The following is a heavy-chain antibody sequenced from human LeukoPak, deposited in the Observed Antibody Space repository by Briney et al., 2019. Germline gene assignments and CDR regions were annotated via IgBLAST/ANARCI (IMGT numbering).Heavy chain of an antibody. V-gene: IGHV1-24*01. D-gene: IGHD3-22*01. CDR1: GYTLTGLS. CDR3: ATVYYDSSIIGPFDI. J-gene: IGHJ3*02. CDR2: FDPEDGET. Sequence: GASVKVSCKVSGYTLTGLSMNWVRQAPGKGLEWMGGFDPEDGETIYAQKFQGRVTMTEDTSTDTAYMELSSLRSEDTAVYYCATVYYDSSIIGPFDIWGQGTMVTVSS.